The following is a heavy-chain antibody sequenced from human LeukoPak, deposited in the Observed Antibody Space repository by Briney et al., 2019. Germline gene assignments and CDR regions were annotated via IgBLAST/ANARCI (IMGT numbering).Heavy chain of an antibody. V-gene: IGHV1-3*03. Sequence: ASVKVSCKASGYTFTSYAMHWVRQAPGQRLEWMGWINAGNGNTKYSQEFQGRVTITRDTSASTAYMELSSLRSEDMAVYYCARTRGYSGYDLGYWGQGTLVTVSS. J-gene: IGHJ4*02. D-gene: IGHD5-12*01. CDR3: ARTRGYSGYDLGY. CDR2: INAGNGNT. CDR1: GYTFTSYA.